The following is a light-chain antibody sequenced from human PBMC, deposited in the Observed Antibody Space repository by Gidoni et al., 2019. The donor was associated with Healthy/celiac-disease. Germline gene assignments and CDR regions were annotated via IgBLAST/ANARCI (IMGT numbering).Light chain of an antibody. J-gene: IGLJ2*01. Sequence: SSELTQDPAVSVALGQTVRITCQGDSLRSYYASWYQQKPGQATVLVIYGKNNRPSGIPDRFSGSSSGNTASLTITGAQAEDEADYYCNSRDSSGHVVFGGGTKLTVL. CDR3: NSRDSSGHVV. V-gene: IGLV3-19*01. CDR2: GKN. CDR1: SLRSYY.